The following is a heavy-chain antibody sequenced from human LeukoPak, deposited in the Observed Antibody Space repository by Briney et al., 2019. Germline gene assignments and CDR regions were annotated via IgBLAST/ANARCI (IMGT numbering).Heavy chain of an antibody. J-gene: IGHJ4*02. CDR2: INHSGST. Sequence: SETLSLTCAVYGGSFSGYYWSWIRQPPGKGLDWIGEINHSGSTNYNPSLKSRVTISVDTTKNQFSLKLSSVTAADTAVYYCASDGYDSSGYYSKFDYWGQGTLVTVSS. CDR3: ASDGYDSSGYYSKFDY. D-gene: IGHD3-22*01. V-gene: IGHV4-34*01. CDR1: GGSFSGYY.